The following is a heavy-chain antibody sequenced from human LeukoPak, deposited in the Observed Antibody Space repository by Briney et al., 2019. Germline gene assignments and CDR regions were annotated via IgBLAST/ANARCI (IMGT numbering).Heavy chain of an antibody. CDR1: GDTFSSYA. D-gene: IGHD5-24*01. CDR2: IIPIFGTA. Sequence: ASVKVSCKASGDTFSSYAISWVRQAPGQGLEWMGGIIPIFGTANYAQKFQGRVTITTDESTSTAYMELSSLRSEDTAVYYCASSVPLEMATTPDAFDIWGQGTMVTVSS. J-gene: IGHJ3*02. V-gene: IGHV1-69*05. CDR3: ASSVPLEMATTPDAFDI.